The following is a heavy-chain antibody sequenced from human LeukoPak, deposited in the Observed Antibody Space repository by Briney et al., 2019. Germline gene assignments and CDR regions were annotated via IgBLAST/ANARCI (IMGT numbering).Heavy chain of an antibody. D-gene: IGHD2-2*01. V-gene: IGHV4-4*07. Sequence: SETLCLTCTVSGASISSYYWTWIRQPAGKGLEWIGRIYTSGSTNYNPSLKSRVAMSVDTSKNQFSLKLSSVTAADTAVYYCARLSADSSSSRGFDYWGQGTLVTVSS. CDR1: GASISSYY. J-gene: IGHJ4*02. CDR3: ARLSADSSSSRGFDY. CDR2: IYTSGST.